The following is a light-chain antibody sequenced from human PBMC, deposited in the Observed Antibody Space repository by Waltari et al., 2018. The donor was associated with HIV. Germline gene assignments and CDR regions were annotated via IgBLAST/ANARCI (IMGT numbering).Light chain of an antibody. CDR2: EGS. Sequence: QSALTQPASVSGSPGQSLTISCTGSDSDVGSYHLLSWFQQHPRKAPKVVIYEGSRRPSDVSDRFSGSKSGTTASLTISGLQAEDEADYYCYSYAGSGTLVFGTGTRVTVL. J-gene: IGLJ1*01. V-gene: IGLV2-23*01. CDR3: YSYAGSGTLV. CDR1: DSDVGSYHL.